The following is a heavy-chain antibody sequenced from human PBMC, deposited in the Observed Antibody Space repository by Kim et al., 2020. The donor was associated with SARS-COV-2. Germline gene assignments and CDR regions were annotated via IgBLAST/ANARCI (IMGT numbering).Heavy chain of an antibody. CDR3: ARAPRKFGGVIGNFDY. D-gene: IGHD3-16*02. V-gene: IGHV3-11*06. Sequence: SGKGRFTISRDNAKNSLYLQVNSLRAEDTAGYYCARAPRKFGGVIGNFDYWGQGTLVTVSS. J-gene: IGHJ4*02.